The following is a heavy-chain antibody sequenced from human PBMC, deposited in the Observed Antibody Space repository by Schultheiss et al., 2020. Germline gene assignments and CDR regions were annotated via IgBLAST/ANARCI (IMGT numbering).Heavy chain of an antibody. D-gene: IGHD3-10*01. CDR2: INHSGST. J-gene: IGHJ5*02. V-gene: IGHV4-30-4*01. CDR3: ARLDALWFGEFP. Sequence: SQTLSLTCTVSGGSISSGDYYWSWIRQPPGKGLEWIGEINHSGSTNYNPSLKSRVTISVDTSKNQFSLKLSSVTAADTAVYYCARLDALWFGEFPWGQGTLVTVSS. CDR1: GGSISSGDYY.